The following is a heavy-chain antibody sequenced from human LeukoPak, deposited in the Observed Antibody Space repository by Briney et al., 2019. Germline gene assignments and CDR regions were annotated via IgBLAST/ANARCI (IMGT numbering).Heavy chain of an antibody. CDR2: IYYSGST. CDR3: ARVYGSGYDFRGAFDI. CDR1: GGSISTYY. Sequence: SETLSLTCTVSGGSISTYYWSWIRQPPGKGLEWIGYIYYSGSTNYNPSLKSRVTISVDTSKNQFSLKLSSVTAAGTAVYYCARVYGSGYDFRGAFDIWDQGTMVTVSS. V-gene: IGHV4-59*01. J-gene: IGHJ3*02. D-gene: IGHD5-12*01.